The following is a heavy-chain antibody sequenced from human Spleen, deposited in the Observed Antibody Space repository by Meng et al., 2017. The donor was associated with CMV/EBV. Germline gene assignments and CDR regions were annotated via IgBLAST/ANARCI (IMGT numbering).Heavy chain of an antibody. D-gene: IGHD2-15*01. CDR1: GFTFSSYA. J-gene: IGHJ5*01. V-gene: IGHV3-23*01. Sequence: GESLKISCAASGFTFSSYAMSWVRQAPGKGLEWVSAISGSGGSTYYADSVKGRFTISRDNSKNTLYLQMNSLRAEDTAVYYCAKQHGGSEFDSWGQGTLVTVSS. CDR3: AKQHGGSEFDS. CDR2: ISGSGGST.